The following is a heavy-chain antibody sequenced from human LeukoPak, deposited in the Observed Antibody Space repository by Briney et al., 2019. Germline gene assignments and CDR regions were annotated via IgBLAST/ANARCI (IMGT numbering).Heavy chain of an antibody. CDR3: VRDWDHFDFDS. D-gene: IGHD3-9*01. Sequence: PGGSLRLSCAASGFTFGNYWMHWVRQAPGKGLVWASRIKGDGSHTIYADSVKGRFTISRDNAKNTLYLQMKSLRAEDTAVYYCVRDWDHFDFDSWGQGTLVTVSS. CDR2: IKGDGSHT. J-gene: IGHJ5*01. V-gene: IGHV3-74*01. CDR1: GFTFGNYW.